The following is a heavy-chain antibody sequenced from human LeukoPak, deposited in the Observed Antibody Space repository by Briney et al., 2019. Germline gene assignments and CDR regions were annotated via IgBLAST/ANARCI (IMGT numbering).Heavy chain of an antibody. V-gene: IGHV4-30-4*01. J-gene: IGHJ4*02. Sequence: SETLSLTCTVSGGSISSGDYYWSWIRQPPGRGLKWIGYIYYSGSTYYNPSRKGRVTISVYTSKNQFSLKLSSVTAADTAVYYCARGSVGYFDYWGQGTLVTVSS. D-gene: IGHD2-15*01. CDR1: GGSISSGDYY. CDR2: IYYSGST. CDR3: ARGSVGYFDY.